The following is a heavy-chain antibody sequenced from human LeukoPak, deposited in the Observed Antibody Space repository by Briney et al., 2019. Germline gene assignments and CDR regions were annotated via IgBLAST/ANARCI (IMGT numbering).Heavy chain of an antibody. D-gene: IGHD6-19*01. Sequence: GGSLRLSCAASGFTFSTHSMNWVRQTPGKGLEWVAFIRYDGSNKYYADSVKGRFTISRDNSKNTLYLQMNSLRAEDTAVYYCANNRLSGWYFDYWGQGTLVTVSS. CDR1: GFTFSTHS. CDR2: IRYDGSNK. V-gene: IGHV3-30*02. CDR3: ANNRLSGWYFDY. J-gene: IGHJ4*02.